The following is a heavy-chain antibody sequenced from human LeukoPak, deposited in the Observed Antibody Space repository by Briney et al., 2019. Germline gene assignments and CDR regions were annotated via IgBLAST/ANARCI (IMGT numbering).Heavy chain of an antibody. V-gene: IGHV4-38-2*01. CDR1: GYSISSGYY. CDR3: ARHRAGWDSPDPFFDY. D-gene: IGHD1-26*01. Sequence: SETLSLTCAVSGYSISSGYYWGRIRQPPGKGLEWIGSIYHNGSTYYNPSLKSRVTISVDTSKNQFSLKLSSVTAADTAVYYCARHRAGWDSPDPFFDYWGQGTLVTVSS. J-gene: IGHJ4*02. CDR2: IYHNGST.